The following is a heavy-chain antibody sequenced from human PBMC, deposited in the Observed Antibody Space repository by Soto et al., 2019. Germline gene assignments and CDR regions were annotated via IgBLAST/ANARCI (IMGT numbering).Heavy chain of an antibody. CDR1: GGTFSSYA. CDR2: IIPIFGTA. CDR3: ARDGPYYDFWSGPGQENWFDP. D-gene: IGHD3-3*01. J-gene: IGHJ5*02. Sequence: SVTVSCQASGGTFSSYAISWVRQAPGQGLEWMGGIIPIFGTANYAQKFQGRVTITADESTSTAYMELSSLRSEDTAVYYCARDGPYYDFWSGPGQENWFDPWGQGTLVTVSS. V-gene: IGHV1-69*13.